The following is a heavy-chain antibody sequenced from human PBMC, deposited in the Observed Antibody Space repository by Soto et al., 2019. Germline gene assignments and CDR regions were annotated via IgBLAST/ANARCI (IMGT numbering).Heavy chain of an antibody. CDR2: IYYNGNR. D-gene: IGHD2-2*01. Sequence: SETLSLTCTVSGGSISSSSYYWAWVRQPPGKGLEWIGSIYYNGNRYYKPSLKSRVAISIDTSRNEFSLKVTSVTAEGTAVYYCARPHCSSSNCPNWFDPWGQGTLVTVSS. CDR1: GGSISSSSYY. CDR3: ARPHCSSSNCPNWFDP. J-gene: IGHJ5*02. V-gene: IGHV4-39*01.